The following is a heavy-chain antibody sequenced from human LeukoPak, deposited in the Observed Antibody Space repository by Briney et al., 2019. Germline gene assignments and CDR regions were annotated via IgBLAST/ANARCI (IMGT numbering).Heavy chain of an antibody. CDR2: ISYDGSNK. J-gene: IGHJ4*02. CDR1: GFTFSSYA. D-gene: IGHD5-24*01. Sequence: GGSLRLSCAASGFTFSSYAMHWVRRAPGKGLEWVAVISYDGSNKYYADSVKGRFTISRDNSKNTLYLQMNSLRAEDTAVYYCARGQDGYTIDYWGQGTLVTVSS. CDR3: ARGQDGYTIDY. V-gene: IGHV3-30-3*01.